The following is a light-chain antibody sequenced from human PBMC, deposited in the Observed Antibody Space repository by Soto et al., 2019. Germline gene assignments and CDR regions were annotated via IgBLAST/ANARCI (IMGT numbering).Light chain of an antibody. CDR3: CSYAGSRHYV. J-gene: IGLJ1*01. V-gene: IGLV2-11*01. CDR1: SSDVGGYNY. Sequence: QSALTQPASVSGSPGQSITISCTGTSSDVGGYNYVSWYQQHPGRAPKLIIYDVSKRPSGVPDRFSGSKSGNTASLTISGLQAEDEADYYCCSYAGSRHYVFGTGTKLTVL. CDR2: DVS.